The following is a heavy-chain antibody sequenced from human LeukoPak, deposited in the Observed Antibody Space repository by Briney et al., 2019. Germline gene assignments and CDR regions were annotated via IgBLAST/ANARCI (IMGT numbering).Heavy chain of an antibody. CDR2: IYYSGST. CDR1: GGSISSSSYY. Sequence: SETLSLTCTVSGGSISSSSYYWGWIRQPPGKGLEWIGSIYYSGSTYYNPSLKSRVTISVDTSKNQFSLKLSSVTAADTAVYYCARGPSTILFNYWGQGTLVTVSP. V-gene: IGHV4-39*01. D-gene: IGHD2-2*02. J-gene: IGHJ4*02. CDR3: ARGPSTILFNY.